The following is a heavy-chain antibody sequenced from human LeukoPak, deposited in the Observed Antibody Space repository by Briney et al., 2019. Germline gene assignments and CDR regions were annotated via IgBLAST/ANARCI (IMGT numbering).Heavy chain of an antibody. D-gene: IGHD1-26*01. CDR3: TSGSSLVLGY. Sequence: GGSLRLSCAASGFTVSSNYMSWVRQAPGKGLEWVGRIKSKTDGGTTDYAAPVKGRFTISRDDSKNTLYLQMNSLKTEDTAVYYCTSGSSLVLGYWGQGTLVTVSS. CDR2: IKSKTDGGTT. CDR1: GFTVSSNY. J-gene: IGHJ4*02. V-gene: IGHV3-15*01.